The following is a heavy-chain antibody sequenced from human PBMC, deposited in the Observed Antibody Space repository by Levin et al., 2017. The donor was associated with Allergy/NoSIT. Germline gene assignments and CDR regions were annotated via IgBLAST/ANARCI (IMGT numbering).Heavy chain of an antibody. Sequence: PSETLSLTCAVYGGSFSGYYWSWIRQPPGKGLEWIGEINHSGSTNYNPSLKSRVTISVDTSKNQFSLKLSSVTAADTAVYYCARVGPAARLNYYYGMDVWGQGTTVTVSS. CDR3: ARVGPAARLNYYYGMDV. V-gene: IGHV4-34*01. CDR2: INHSGST. J-gene: IGHJ6*02. CDR1: GGSFSGYY. D-gene: IGHD2-2*01.